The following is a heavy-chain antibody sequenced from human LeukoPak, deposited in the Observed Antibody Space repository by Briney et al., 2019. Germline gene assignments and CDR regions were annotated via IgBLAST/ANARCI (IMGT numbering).Heavy chain of an antibody. D-gene: IGHD2-21*02. CDR1: GFTFSSYS. CDR2: ISSSSSYI. J-gene: IGHJ4*02. CDR3: VISATARGGFDY. Sequence: GGSLRLSCAASGFTFSSYSMNWVRQAPGKGLEWVSSISSSSSYIYYADSVKGRFTISRDNAKNSLYLQMNSLRAEDTAVYYCVISATARGGFDYWGQGTLVTVSS. V-gene: IGHV3-21*01.